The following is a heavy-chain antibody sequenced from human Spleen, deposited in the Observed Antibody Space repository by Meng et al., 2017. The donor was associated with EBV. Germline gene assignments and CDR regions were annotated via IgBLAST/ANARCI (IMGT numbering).Heavy chain of an antibody. D-gene: IGHD4-17*01. Sequence: HRRDACPLPVQSSEPRPRTGTVSGDPISSFYYWGVIPQPPWMGLECIWSVHDTGGPSYIPSLKSRVTVSVDTSKTQFSLRLTSVTASDTAVYYCARGETKDDYGDVNWFDPWGQGTLVTVSS. J-gene: IGHJ5*02. CDR2: VHDTGGP. CDR1: GDPISSFYY. CDR3: ARGETKDDYGDVNWFDP. V-gene: IGHV4-38-2*02.